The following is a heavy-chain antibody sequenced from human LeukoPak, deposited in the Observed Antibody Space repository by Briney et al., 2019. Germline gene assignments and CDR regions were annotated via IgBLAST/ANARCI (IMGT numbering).Heavy chain of an antibody. J-gene: IGHJ4*02. D-gene: IGHD4-23*01. CDR1: GFTFGSYW. V-gene: IGHV3-74*01. CDR3: ARGRPHGNDY. CDR2: IASDGSST. Sequence: GGSLRLSCAACGFTFGSYWMNWVRQAPGKGLVWVSRIASDGSSTTYADSVKGRFSISRDNAKNTLYLQMNSLRVEDTAVYYCARGRPHGNDYWGQGTLVTVSS.